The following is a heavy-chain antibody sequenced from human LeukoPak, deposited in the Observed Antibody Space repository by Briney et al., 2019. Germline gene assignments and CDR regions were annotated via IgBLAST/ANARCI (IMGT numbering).Heavy chain of an antibody. Sequence: ASETLSLTCAVYGGSFSGYYWSWIRQPPGKGLEWIGSIHYSGSTNYNPSLKSRVTISVDTSKNQFSLKLSSVTAADTAVYYCARGYCSGGSCYSYYYYNYMDVWGKGTTVTVSS. CDR2: IHYSGST. D-gene: IGHD2-15*01. CDR3: ARGYCSGGSCYSYYYYNYMDV. V-gene: IGHV4-34*01. J-gene: IGHJ6*03. CDR1: GGSFSGYY.